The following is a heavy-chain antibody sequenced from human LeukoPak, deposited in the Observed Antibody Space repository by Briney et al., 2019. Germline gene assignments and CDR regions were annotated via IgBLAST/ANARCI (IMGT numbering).Heavy chain of an antibody. J-gene: IGHJ4*02. V-gene: IGHV3-21*01. CDR3: TAAWSNFDF. D-gene: IGHD6-25*01. Sequence: GGSLRLSCAASGFTFSTYNMNWVRQAPGKGLEWVSSISGGSSYIYYADSVRGRFTISRDNAKTSPYLQMNSLRPEDTAIYYCTAAWSNFDFWGQGILVAVSS. CDR1: GFTFSTYN. CDR2: ISGGSSYI.